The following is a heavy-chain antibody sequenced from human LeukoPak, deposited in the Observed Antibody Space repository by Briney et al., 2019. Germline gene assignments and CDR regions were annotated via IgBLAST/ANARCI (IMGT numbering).Heavy chain of an antibody. Sequence: SVKVSCKASGGTFSSYAISWVRQAPGQGLEWMGGIIPIFGTANYAQKFQGRVTITADESTSTAYMELSSLRSEDTAVYYCASCYGDYGYYFDYWGQGTLVTVSS. D-gene: IGHD4-17*01. V-gene: IGHV1-69*13. J-gene: IGHJ4*02. CDR1: GGTFSSYA. CDR2: IIPIFGTA. CDR3: ASCYGDYGYYFDY.